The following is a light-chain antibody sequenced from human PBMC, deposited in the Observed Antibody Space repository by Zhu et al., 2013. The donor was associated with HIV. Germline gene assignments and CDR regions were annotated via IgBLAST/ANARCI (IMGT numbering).Light chain of an antibody. Sequence: EIVLTQSPSTLSLSPGERATLPCRASQSVSSSYLAWYQQKPGQAPRLLIYGASRRATGIPDRFSGSGSRTEFSLTISSLQPDDFGTYYCLQDYNYPRTFGQGTKVEIK. CDR1: QSVSSSY. CDR3: LQDYNYPRT. CDR2: GAS. V-gene: IGKV3-20*01. J-gene: IGKJ1*01.